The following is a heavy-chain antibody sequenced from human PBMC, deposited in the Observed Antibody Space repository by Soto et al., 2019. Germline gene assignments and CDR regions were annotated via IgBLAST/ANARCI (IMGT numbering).Heavy chain of an antibody. CDR3: ASEEGDCSSTSCYTVFDY. Sequence: GSLRLSCAASGFTFSSYAMHWVRQAPGKGLEWVAVISYDGSNKYYADSVKGRFTISRDNSKNTLYLQMNSLRAEDTAVYYCASEEGDCSSTSCYTVFDYWGQGTLVTVSS. J-gene: IGHJ4*02. D-gene: IGHD2-2*02. CDR2: ISYDGSNK. V-gene: IGHV3-30-3*01. CDR1: GFTFSSYA.